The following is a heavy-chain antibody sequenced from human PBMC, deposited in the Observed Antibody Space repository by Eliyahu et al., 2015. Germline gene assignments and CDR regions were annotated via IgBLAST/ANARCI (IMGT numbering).Heavy chain of an antibody. V-gene: IGHV6-1*02. CDR1: GDSVXSNFDA. J-gene: IGHJ4*02. CDR3: Y. Sequence: QVQLQQSGPGLVQPSXXLSLTCAXSGDSVXSNFDAWNWXRQSPSRGLEWLGRTYYRSTWNNDYASSVKGRITINPDTSKNQFSLQLNSVTPEDTASAFDYWGRGTLVTVSS. CDR2: TYYRSTWNN.